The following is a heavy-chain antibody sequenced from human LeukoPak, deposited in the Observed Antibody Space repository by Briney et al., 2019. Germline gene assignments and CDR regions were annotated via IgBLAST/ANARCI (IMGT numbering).Heavy chain of an antibody. J-gene: IGHJ6*03. Sequence: SETLSLTCTVSGGSISSYYWSWIRQPPGKGLEWIGYIYYSGSTNYNPSLKSRVTISVDTSKNQFSLKLSSVTAADTAVYYCARDQATVYMDVWGKGTTVTISS. CDR2: IYYSGST. CDR3: ARDQATVYMDV. D-gene: IGHD4-11*01. V-gene: IGHV4-59*01. CDR1: GGSISSYY.